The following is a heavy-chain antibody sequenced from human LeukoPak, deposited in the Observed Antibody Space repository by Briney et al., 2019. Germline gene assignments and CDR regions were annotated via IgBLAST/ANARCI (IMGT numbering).Heavy chain of an antibody. CDR3: ARSLGSSGWYGFPNWFDP. J-gene: IGHJ5*02. V-gene: IGHV3-74*01. CDR1: GNYW. D-gene: IGHD6-19*01. Sequence: GGSLRLSCAASGNYWMHWVRQAPGKGLVWVSHINSDGSWTSYADSVKGRFTISKDNAKNTVYLQMNSLRAEDTAVYYCARSLGSSGWYGFPNWFDPWGQGTLVTVSS. CDR2: INSDGSWT.